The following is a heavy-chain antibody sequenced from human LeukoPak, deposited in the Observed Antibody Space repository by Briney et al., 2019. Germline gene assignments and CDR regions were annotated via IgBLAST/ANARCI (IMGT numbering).Heavy chain of an antibody. V-gene: IGHV4-4*07. CDR1: GDSISSYY. CDR3: ATTTSILAFDI. D-gene: IGHD3-3*01. J-gene: IGHJ3*02. Sequence: SETLSLTCTVSGDSISSYYCNWIRQPAGKGLEYIGRIYSTESTNYNPSLKSRVTMSVDTSKNHFSLKLSSVTAADTTVYYCATTTSILAFDIWGQGTMVTVSS. CDR2: IYSTEST.